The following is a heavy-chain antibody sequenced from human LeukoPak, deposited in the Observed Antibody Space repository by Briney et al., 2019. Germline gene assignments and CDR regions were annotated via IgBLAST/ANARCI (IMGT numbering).Heavy chain of an antibody. CDR2: IYHSGST. CDR3: ARIRGYSYGVDY. J-gene: IGHJ4*02. D-gene: IGHD5-18*01. Sequence: SETLSLTCAVSGGSISSGGYSWSWIRQPPGKGLEWIGYIYHSGSTYYNPSLKSRVTISVDRSKNRFSLKLSSVTAADTAVYYCARIRGYSYGVDYWGQGTLVTVSS. V-gene: IGHV4-30-2*02. CDR1: GGSISSGGYS.